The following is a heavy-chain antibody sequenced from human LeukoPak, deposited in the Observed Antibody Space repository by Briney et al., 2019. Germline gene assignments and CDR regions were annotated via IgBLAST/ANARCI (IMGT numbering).Heavy chain of an antibody. V-gene: IGHV3-30*02. CDR1: GFTFSTYG. J-gene: IGHJ4*02. D-gene: IGHD3-22*01. CDR2: IRYDGSNK. CDR3: AKATYDSSGYYPYYFDY. Sequence: GGSLRLSCAASGFTFSTYGMHWVRQAPGKGLEWVTFIRYDGSNKYYADSVKGRFTISRDNSKNTLYLQMNSLRAEDTAVYYCAKATYDSSGYYPYYFDYWGQGTLVTVSS.